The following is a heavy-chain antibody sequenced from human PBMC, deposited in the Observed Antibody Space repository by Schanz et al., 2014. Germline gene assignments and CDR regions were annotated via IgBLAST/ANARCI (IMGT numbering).Heavy chain of an antibody. CDR3: AGDWASGRYYSDY. Sequence: QVQLVESGGGLVKPGGSLRLSCAASGFTFSDYYMNWIRQAPGKGLEWVSYISNSGYTIYYADSVKGRFTISRDNAKNSLYLQMNSLRAEDTAVYYCAGDWASGRYYSDYWGQGTLVTVSS. V-gene: IGHV3-11*01. CDR1: GFTFSDYY. CDR2: ISNSGYTI. J-gene: IGHJ4*02. D-gene: IGHD1-26*01.